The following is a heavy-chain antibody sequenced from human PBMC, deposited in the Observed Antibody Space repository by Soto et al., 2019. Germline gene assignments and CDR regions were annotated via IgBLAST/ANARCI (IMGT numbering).Heavy chain of an antibody. D-gene: IGHD5-18*01. CDR3: ASEVRDTAGAEFDH. CDR1: GFTFSSYS. J-gene: IGHJ4*02. Sequence: GGSLRLSCAASGFTFSSYSMNWVRQAPGKGLEWLSYISSSISTMHYADSVKGRFTISRDNAKNSLYLQMNSLRDEDTAVYYCASEVRDTAGAEFDHWGQGTLVTVSS. V-gene: IGHV3-48*02. CDR2: ISSSISTM.